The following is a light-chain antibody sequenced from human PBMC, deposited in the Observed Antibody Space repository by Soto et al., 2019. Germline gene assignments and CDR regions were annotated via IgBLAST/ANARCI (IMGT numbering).Light chain of an antibody. J-gene: IGLJ1*01. Sequence: QSALTQPASVSGSPGQSITISCSGTSSDVGNYNLVSWYQRHPGKAPKLMIFEVSKWPSGVSHRFSGSKSGNTASLTISGLQADDEADYFCCSYAGDNTDVFGTETKLTVL. V-gene: IGLV2-23*02. CDR2: EVS. CDR3: CSYAGDNTDV. CDR1: SSDVGNYNL.